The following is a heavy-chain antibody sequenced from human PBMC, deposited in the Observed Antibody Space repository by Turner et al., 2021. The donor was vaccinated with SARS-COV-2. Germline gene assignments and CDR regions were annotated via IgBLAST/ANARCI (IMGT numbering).Heavy chain of an antibody. Sequence: EVQLVESGGGLVQPGGSLRLACAASGFTFRSYWMHWVRQAPGKGLVWVSRIISDGSSTSYADSVKGRFTISRDNAKNTLYLQMNSLRAEDTAVYYCARVGIAAAGPTFYYYYYGMDVWGQGTTVTVSS. CDR1: GFTFRSYW. V-gene: IGHV3-74*01. CDR3: ARVGIAAAGPTFYYYYYGMDV. CDR2: IISDGSST. D-gene: IGHD6-13*01. J-gene: IGHJ6*02.